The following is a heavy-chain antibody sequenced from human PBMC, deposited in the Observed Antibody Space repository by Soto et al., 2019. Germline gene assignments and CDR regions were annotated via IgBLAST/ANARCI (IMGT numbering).Heavy chain of an antibody. Sequence: SETLSLTCTVSGASISSSYWSWIRQSPGKGLEWIGYVSYSGSTNYNPSLKSRVTISVDTSKNQFSLKLSSATAADTALYYCARGYYDSSGQSNTFDVWGQGTMVTVSS. V-gene: IGHV4-59*01. CDR2: VSYSGST. CDR3: ARGYYDSSGQSNTFDV. J-gene: IGHJ3*01. D-gene: IGHD3-22*01. CDR1: GASISSSY.